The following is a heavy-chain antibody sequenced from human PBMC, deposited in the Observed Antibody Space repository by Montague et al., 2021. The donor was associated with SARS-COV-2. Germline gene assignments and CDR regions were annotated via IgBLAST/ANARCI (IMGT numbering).Heavy chain of an antibody. CDR3: VYGGDD. V-gene: IGHV4-39*07. Sequence: SETRSLTCTVSGGSIKSSSYYWGWIRQPPGKGLEWIGSNFYSGTTYFHPSLRSRVTISLDTSKNQFSLKLSSVTAADTAIYYCVYGGDDWGQGTLVTVSS. CDR1: GGSIKSSSYY. J-gene: IGHJ4*02. D-gene: IGHD4-23*01. CDR2: NFYSGTT.